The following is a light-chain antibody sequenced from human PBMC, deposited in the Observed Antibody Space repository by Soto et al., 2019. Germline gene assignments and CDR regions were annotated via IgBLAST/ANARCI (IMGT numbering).Light chain of an antibody. Sequence: EIVLTQSPGTLSLSPGERATLSCRASQSVSSNYLAGYQQKPGQAPRLLIYGASTRATGISDRFSGSGSGTGFTLTISRLEPEDFAVYYCQQYGSSPRTFGQGTKVDIK. V-gene: IGKV3-20*01. CDR1: QSVSSNY. CDR2: GAS. CDR3: QQYGSSPRT. J-gene: IGKJ1*01.